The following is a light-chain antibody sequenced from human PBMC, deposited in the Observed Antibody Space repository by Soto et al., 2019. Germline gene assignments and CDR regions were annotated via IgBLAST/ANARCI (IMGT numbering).Light chain of an antibody. V-gene: IGLV2-23*03. CDR2: EGS. Sequence: QSVLTQPASVSGSPGQSITISCTGTSSDVGSYNLVSWYQQHPGKAPKLKIYEGSKRPSGVSNRFSGSKSGNTASLTISGLQAEDEADYYCCSYAGSSTFVFGGGTKLTVL. CDR1: SSDVGSYNL. CDR3: CSYAGSSTFV. J-gene: IGLJ2*01.